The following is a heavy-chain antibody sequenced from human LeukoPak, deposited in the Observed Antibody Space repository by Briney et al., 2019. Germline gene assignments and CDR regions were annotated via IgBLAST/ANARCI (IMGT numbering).Heavy chain of an antibody. CDR3: ARGPTRYYFDY. V-gene: IGHV4-59*01. Sequence: SETLSLTCTVSGGSITNYCWSWDRQPPGQGLEWIAYIYHTGSTNHNPSLKSRVTISIDTSKNQFSLNLSSVTAADTAIYYCARGPTRYYFDYWGQGTLVTVSS. J-gene: IGHJ4*02. CDR1: GGSITNYC. CDR2: IYHTGST.